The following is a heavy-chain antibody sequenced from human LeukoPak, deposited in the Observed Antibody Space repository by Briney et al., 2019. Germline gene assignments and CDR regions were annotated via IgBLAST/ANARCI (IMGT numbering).Heavy chain of an antibody. D-gene: IGHD4-23*01. CDR2: IIPIFGTA. CDR1: GGTFSSYA. J-gene: IGHJ6*03. CDR3: AMDTVVTLSLPYYYMDV. V-gene: IGHV1-69*05. Sequence: ASVKVSCKASGGTFSSYAISWVRQAPGQGLEWMRGIIPIFGTANYAQKFQGRVTITTDESTSTAYMELSSLRSEDTAVYYCAMDTVVTLSLPYYYMDVWGKGTTVTVSS.